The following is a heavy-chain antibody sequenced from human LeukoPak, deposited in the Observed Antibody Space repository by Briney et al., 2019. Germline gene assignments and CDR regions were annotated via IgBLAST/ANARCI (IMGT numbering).Heavy chain of an antibody. Sequence: GRSLRLSCAASGFTFSTYGMHWVRQAPGKGLEWVAVIWYDGGNKYFADSVKGRFTISRDTSKNTLYLQMNSLRAEDTAVYYCARDIAGRASWSSGGVMDYWGQGALVTVSS. CDR1: GFTFSTYG. D-gene: IGHD2-15*01. J-gene: IGHJ4*02. V-gene: IGHV3-33*01. CDR3: ARDIAGRASWSSGGVMDY. CDR2: IWYDGGNK.